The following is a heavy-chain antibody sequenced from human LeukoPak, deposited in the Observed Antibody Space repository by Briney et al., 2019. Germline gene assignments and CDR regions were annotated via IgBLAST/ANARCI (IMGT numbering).Heavy chain of an antibody. Sequence: VGYPILYRDAPGLPFSRYRLNWGRQAPGKGMELVSSISSSSGYIYYADSMQGRFTIPRDNAKDSLYLQMNSLRAEDTAVYYCARGETTVTTSGYDYYMDVWGKGTTVTVSS. V-gene: IGHV3-21*01. CDR3: ARGETTVTTSGYDYYMDV. J-gene: IGHJ6*03. D-gene: IGHD4-17*01. CDR2: ISSSSGYI. CDR1: GLPFSRYR.